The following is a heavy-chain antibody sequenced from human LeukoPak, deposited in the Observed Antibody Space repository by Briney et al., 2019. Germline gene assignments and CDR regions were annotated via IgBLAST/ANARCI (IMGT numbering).Heavy chain of an antibody. CDR1: GFTFSSYG. CDR3: ARDNAPYTSSSSGLGLFDY. D-gene: IGHD6-6*01. CDR2: IGGRDGST. V-gene: IGHV3-23*01. Sequence: GGSLRLSCAASGFTFSSYGMSWVRQAPGKGLEWVSAIGGRDGSTYYADSVKGRFTISRDNSKNTLYLQMNSLRAEDTAVYYCARDNAPYTSSSSGLGLFDYWGQGTLVTVSS. J-gene: IGHJ4*02.